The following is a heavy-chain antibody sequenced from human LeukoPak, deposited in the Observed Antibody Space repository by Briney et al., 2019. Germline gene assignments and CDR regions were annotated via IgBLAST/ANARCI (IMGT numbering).Heavy chain of an antibody. CDR2: ISGSGGDT. J-gene: IGHJ4*01. CDR3: SKDIGVVVTAFNI. D-gene: IGHD2-21*02. Sequence: GGSLRLSCAASGFTFRNYAIYWVRQAPGKGLEWVSGISGSGGDTYFADSVKGRFTISRDNAKNSLYLQMNSLREEDTALYYCSKDIGVVVTAFNIWGHGTLVTVSS. V-gene: IGHV3-23*01. CDR1: GFTFRNYA.